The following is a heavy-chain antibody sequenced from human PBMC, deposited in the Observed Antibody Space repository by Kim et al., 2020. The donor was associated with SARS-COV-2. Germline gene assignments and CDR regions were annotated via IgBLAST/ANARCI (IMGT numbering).Heavy chain of an antibody. J-gene: IGHJ5*02. CDR1: GFTFSSYS. CDR3: ARDLEKHQLPYPNWFDP. V-gene: IGHV3-21*01. CDR2: ISSSSSYI. Sequence: GGSLRLSCAASGFTFSSYSMNWVRQAPGKGLEWVSSISSSSSYIYYADSVKGRFTISRDNAKNSLYLQLNSLRAEDTALYYCARDLEKHQLPYPNWFDPWGQGTLVTVSS. D-gene: IGHD2-2*01.